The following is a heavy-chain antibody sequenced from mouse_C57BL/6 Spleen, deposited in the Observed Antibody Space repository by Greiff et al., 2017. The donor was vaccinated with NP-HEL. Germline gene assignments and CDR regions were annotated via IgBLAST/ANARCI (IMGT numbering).Heavy chain of an antibody. J-gene: IGHJ2*01. CDR1: GFSLTSYA. CDR3: ARNFGYGNYYFDY. D-gene: IGHD2-1*01. CDR2: IWTGGGT. Sequence: VMLVESGPGLVAPSQSLSITCTVSGFSLTSYAISWVRQPPGKGLEWLGVIWTGGGTNYNSALKSRLSISKDNSKSQVFLKMNSLQTDDTARYYCARNFGYGNYYFDYWGQGTTLTVSS. V-gene: IGHV2-9-1*01.